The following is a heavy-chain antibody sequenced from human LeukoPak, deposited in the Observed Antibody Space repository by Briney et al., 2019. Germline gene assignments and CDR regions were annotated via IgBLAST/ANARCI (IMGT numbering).Heavy chain of an antibody. D-gene: IGHD6-13*01. CDR2: IYHSGKT. CDR3: ASWGGYSSSWYNGY. Sequence: SETLSLTCAVSGASISKTNWWSWVRQPPGKGLEWIGEIYHSGKTNYNPSLKSRVTISVDKSKNQISLKLSSVTAADTAVYYCASWGGYSSSWYNGYWGQGTLVTVSS. V-gene: IGHV4-4*02. J-gene: IGHJ4*02. CDR1: GASISKTNW.